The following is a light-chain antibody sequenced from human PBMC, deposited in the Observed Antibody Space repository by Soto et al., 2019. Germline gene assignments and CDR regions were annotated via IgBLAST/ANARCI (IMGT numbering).Light chain of an antibody. CDR2: GAS. Sequence: EIVLTQSPATLSLSPGERATLSCRASQSVSSNLAWYQQKPGQAPRLLIYGASTRATGIPARFSGSGSGTEFTLTISSLQSEDFAVYYCQQYYRWPQTFGQGTKVDIK. J-gene: IGKJ1*01. CDR1: QSVSSN. CDR3: QQYYRWPQT. V-gene: IGKV3-15*01.